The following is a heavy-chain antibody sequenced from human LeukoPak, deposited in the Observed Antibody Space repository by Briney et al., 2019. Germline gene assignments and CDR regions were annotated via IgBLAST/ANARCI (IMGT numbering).Heavy chain of an antibody. Sequence: PGGSLRLSCAASGFTFSSYAMSWVRQAPGKGLEWVSAISGSGGSTYYADSVKGRFTISRDNSKNTLYLQMNSLRAEDTAVYYCARVLRYFDWFPSGDAFDIWGQGTMVTVSS. CDR1: GFTFSSYA. CDR2: ISGSGGST. D-gene: IGHD3-9*01. V-gene: IGHV3-23*01. J-gene: IGHJ3*02. CDR3: ARVLRYFDWFPSGDAFDI.